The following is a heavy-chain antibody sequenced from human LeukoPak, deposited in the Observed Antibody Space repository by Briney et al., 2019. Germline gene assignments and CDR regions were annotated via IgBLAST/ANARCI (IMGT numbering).Heavy chain of an antibody. CDR2: ISSSSSYI. Sequence: NPGGSLRLSCAASGFTFSSYSMNWVRQAPGKGLEWVSSISSSSSYIYYADSVKGRFTISRDNAKNSLYLQMNSLRAEDTAVYYCARDQGHLTGLYYMDVWGKGTTVTISS. V-gene: IGHV3-21*01. D-gene: IGHD3-9*01. CDR1: GFTFSSYS. J-gene: IGHJ6*03. CDR3: ARDQGHLTGLYYMDV.